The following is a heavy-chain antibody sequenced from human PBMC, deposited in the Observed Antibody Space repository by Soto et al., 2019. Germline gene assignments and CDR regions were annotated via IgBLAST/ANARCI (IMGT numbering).Heavy chain of an antibody. Sequence: PSETLSLTCTVSGGSISSGGYYWSWIRQHPGKGLEWIGYIYYSGSTYYNPSLKSRVTISVDTSKNQFSLKLSSVTAADTAVYYCARVLSSWGPFDYWGQGTLVTVSS. V-gene: IGHV4-31*03. CDR3: ARVLSSWGPFDY. J-gene: IGHJ4*02. CDR1: GGSISSGGYY. CDR2: IYYSGST. D-gene: IGHD3-16*01.